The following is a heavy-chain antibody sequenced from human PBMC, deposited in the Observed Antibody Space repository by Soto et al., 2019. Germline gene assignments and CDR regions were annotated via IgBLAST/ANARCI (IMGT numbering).Heavy chain of an antibody. J-gene: IGHJ6*03. V-gene: IGHV3-30*18. D-gene: IGHD6-13*01. CDR3: AKAAIAAAGIGYYYYYMDV. CDR2: ISYDGSNK. CDR1: GFTFSSYG. Sequence: GGSLRLSCAASGFTFSSYGMHWVRQAPGKGLEWVAVISYDGSNKYYADSVKGRFTISRDNSKNTLYLQMNSLRAEDTAVYYCAKAAIAAAGIGYYYYYMDVWGKGTTVTVSS.